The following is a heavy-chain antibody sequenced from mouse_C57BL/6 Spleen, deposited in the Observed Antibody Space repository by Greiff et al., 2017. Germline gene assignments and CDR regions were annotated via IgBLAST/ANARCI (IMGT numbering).Heavy chain of an antibody. Sequence: EVQVVESGGGLVQSGRSLRLSCATSGFTFSDFYMEWVRQAPGKGLEWIAASRNKANDYTTEYSASVKGRFIVSRDTSQSILYLQMNALRAEDTAIYYCARDAYGSSYGYFDVWGTGTTVTVSS. V-gene: IGHV7-1*01. CDR2: SRNKANDYTT. D-gene: IGHD1-1*01. CDR3: ARDAYGSSYGYFDV. CDR1: GFTFSDFY. J-gene: IGHJ1*03.